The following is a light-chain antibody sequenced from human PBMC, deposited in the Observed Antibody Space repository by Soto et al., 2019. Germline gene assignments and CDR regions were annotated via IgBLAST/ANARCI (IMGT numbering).Light chain of an antibody. V-gene: IGLV1-51*01. CDR2: DDD. J-gene: IGLJ1*01. Sequence: QSVLTQPPSVSAAPGQKVTISCSGSSSNIGGNSVSWYQQLPGAATQLLIYDDDKRPSGIPDRFSGYKSGTSATVGISGFQAGDEADYYYGSWDSSLSAYVFGTGTKVTVL. CDR1: SSNIGGNS. CDR3: GSWDSSLSAYV.